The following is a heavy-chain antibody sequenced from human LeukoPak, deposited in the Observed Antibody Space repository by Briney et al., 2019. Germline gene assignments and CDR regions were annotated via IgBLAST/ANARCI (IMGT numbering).Heavy chain of an antibody. CDR3: ARGAAAGTIGPNWFDP. CDR2: IYTSGST. Sequence: SETLSLTCTVSGGSNSSYYWSWIQQPAGKGLEWIGRIYTSGSTNYNPSLKSRVTMSVDTSKNQFSLKLSSVTAADTAVYYCARGAAAGTIGPNWFDPWGQGTLVTVSS. V-gene: IGHV4-4*07. J-gene: IGHJ5*02. D-gene: IGHD6-13*01. CDR1: GGSNSSYY.